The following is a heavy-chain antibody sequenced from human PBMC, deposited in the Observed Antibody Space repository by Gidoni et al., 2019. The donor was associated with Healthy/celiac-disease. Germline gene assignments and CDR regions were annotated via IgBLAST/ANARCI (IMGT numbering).Heavy chain of an antibody. V-gene: IGHV4-39*01. Sequence: QLQLQESGPGLVKPSETLSLTCTVSGDSISSSSYYWGWIRQPPGKGLEWIGSIYYSGSTYYNPSLKSRVTISVDTSKNQFSLKLSSVTAADTAVYYCARRKRKGVYGDYLDDYWGQGTLVTVSS. CDR1: GDSISSSSYY. CDR3: ARRKRKGVYGDYLDDY. CDR2: IYYSGST. J-gene: IGHJ4*02. D-gene: IGHD4-17*01.